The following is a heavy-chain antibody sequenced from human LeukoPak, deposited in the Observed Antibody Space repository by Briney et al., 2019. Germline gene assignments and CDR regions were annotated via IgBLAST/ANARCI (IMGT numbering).Heavy chain of an antibody. CDR1: GFTFTRYW. CDR2: IKQDGSQQ. V-gene: IGHV3-7*01. CDR3: SNGIYSSSY. D-gene: IGHD6-6*01. Sequence: GGSLRLSCATSGFTFTRYWMAWVRQAPGKGLEWVANIKQDGSQQYNLDSVEGRFTISRDNAKNSLYLQMNNLRADDTAVYYCSNGIYSSSYWGQGTLVTVSS. J-gene: IGHJ4*02.